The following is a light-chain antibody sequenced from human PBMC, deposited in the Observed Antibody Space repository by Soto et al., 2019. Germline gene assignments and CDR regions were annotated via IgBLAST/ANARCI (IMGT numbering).Light chain of an antibody. CDR2: DAS. Sequence: EIVLTQSPGTLSLSPGERATLSCRDTESVVSNYLAWYQLKPGQAPRLLIYDASSRATGIPDRFSGSGSGTDFTLTISRLEPEDFAVYYCQQYGSIPWTVGQGTNVEIK. CDR3: QQYGSIPWT. CDR1: ESVVSNY. J-gene: IGKJ1*01. V-gene: IGKV3-20*01.